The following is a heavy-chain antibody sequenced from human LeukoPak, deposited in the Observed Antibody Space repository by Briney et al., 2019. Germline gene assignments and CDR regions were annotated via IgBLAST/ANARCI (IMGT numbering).Heavy chain of an antibody. CDR2: ISSSSSTI. CDR1: GFTFSSYS. CDR3: ARDAVAARPLVGYYYYMDV. J-gene: IGHJ6*03. D-gene: IGHD6-6*01. Sequence: GGSLRLSCAASGFTFSSYSMNWVRQAPGKGLEWVSYISSSSSTIYYADSVKGRFTISRDNSKNTLYLQMNSLRAEDTAVYYCARDAVAARPLVGYYYYMDVWGKGTTVTVSS. V-gene: IGHV3-48*01.